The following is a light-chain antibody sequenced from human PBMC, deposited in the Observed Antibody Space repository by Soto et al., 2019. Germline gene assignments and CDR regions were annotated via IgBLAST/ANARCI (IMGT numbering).Light chain of an antibody. V-gene: IGKV1-5*03. J-gene: IGKJ1*01. CDR1: QSIINW. Sequence: DIQMTQSPSTLSASVGDRVTITCRASQSIINWLAWYQQKPGKAPKLLIYQASSLDSGVPSRFSGSGSGTEFTLTISSLQPDDFATYYCQQYNSYSRTFGQGTKVEIK. CDR2: QAS. CDR3: QQYNSYSRT.